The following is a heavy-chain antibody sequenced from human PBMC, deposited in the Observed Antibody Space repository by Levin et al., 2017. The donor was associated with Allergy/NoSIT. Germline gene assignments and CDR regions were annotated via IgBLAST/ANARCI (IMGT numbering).Heavy chain of an antibody. CDR2: IYYSGNT. CDR1: GGSISSSSYY. V-gene: IGHV4-39*01. J-gene: IGHJ4*02. Sequence: PSETLSLTCTVSGGSISSSSYYWGWIRQPPGKGLECIGSIYYSGNTYYNPSLKSRVTISVDTSKNQFSLKLSSVTAADTAMYYCARQEGFGEPILDYWGQGTLVTVSS. D-gene: IGHD3-10*01. CDR3: ARQEGFGEPILDY.